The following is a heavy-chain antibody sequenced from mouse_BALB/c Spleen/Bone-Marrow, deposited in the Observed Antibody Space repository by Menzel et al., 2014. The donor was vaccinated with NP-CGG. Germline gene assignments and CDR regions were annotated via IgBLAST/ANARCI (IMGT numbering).Heavy chain of an antibody. J-gene: IGHJ2*01. CDR2: ISSGSSYT. D-gene: IGHD2-4*01. CDR3: TREEDYDYLYDY. CDR1: GFTFSSYT. Sequence: DVMLVESGGGLVKPGGSLKLSCAASGFTFSSYTMSWVRQTPEKRLEWVASISSGSSYTYYPDSVKGRFTISRDNAKNTLYLQMSSLNSEDTAVYYCTREEDYDYLYDYWGQGTALTVSS. V-gene: IGHV5-6-4*01.